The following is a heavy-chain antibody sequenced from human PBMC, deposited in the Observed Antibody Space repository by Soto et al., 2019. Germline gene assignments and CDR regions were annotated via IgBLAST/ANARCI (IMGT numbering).Heavy chain of an antibody. J-gene: IGHJ6*02. CDR3: ARGFGLMTMLREVIGYSYGMDD. CDR2: IKQDGSEK. D-gene: IGHD3-10*01. Sequence: LRLSCAASGFTFSSYWMSWVRQAPGKGLEWVANIKQDGSEKYYVDSVKGRFTISRDNAKNSLYLQMNSLRAEDTAVYYRARGFGLMTMLREVIGYSYGMDDWGQGATVTVSS. CDR1: GFTFSSYW. V-gene: IGHV3-7*01.